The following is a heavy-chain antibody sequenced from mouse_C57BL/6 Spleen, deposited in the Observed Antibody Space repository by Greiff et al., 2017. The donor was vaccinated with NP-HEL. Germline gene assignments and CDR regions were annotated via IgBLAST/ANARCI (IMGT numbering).Heavy chain of an antibody. J-gene: IGHJ3*01. V-gene: IGHV1-26*01. CDR3: ARTIYYYGSSFSWFAY. Sequence: VQLQQSGPELVKPGASVKISCKASGYTFTDYYMNWVKQSHGKSLEWIGDINPNNGGTSYNQKFKGKATLTVDKSSSTAYMELRSLTSEDSAVYYCARTIYYYGSSFSWFAYWGQGTLVTVSA. CDR2: INPNNGGT. D-gene: IGHD1-1*01. CDR1: GYTFTDYY.